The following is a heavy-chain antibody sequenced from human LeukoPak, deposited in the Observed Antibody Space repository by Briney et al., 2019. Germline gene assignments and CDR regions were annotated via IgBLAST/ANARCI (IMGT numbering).Heavy chain of an antibody. CDR3: ARRGKGLGYYMDV. D-gene: IGHD3-16*01. CDR2: MNPNSGNT. CDR1: GYTCTSYD. V-gene: IGHV1-8*01. Sequence: GASVKVSCRASGYTCTSYDIKWVRQATGQGLEWMGRMNPNSGNTDYAQKFQGRVILTRKTSISTAYMEASSLTSEDRAMYYRARRGKGLGYYMDVWGKGTTVTVSS. J-gene: IGHJ6*03.